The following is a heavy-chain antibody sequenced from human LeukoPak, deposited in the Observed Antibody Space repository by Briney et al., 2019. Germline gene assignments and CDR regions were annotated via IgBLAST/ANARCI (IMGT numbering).Heavy chain of an antibody. CDR1: GYTFTGYY. CDR2: INPNSGGT. V-gene: IGHV1-2*02. D-gene: IGHD1-26*01. Sequence: GASVKVSCKASGYTFTGYYMHWVQQAPGLGLEWMGWINPNSGGTDYSHKFQGRVTMTRDTSIGTAYLELSSLRSDDTAVYYCAREGSGSWRLYYYYYMDVWGKGTTVTVSS. J-gene: IGHJ6*03. CDR3: AREGSGSWRLYYYYYMDV.